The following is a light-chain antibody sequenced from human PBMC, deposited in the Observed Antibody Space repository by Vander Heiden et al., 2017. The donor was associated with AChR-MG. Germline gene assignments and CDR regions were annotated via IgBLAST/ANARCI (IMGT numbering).Light chain of an antibody. CDR1: SSHVVSYNL. V-gene: IGLV2-23*01. CDR3: CSYAGSTTWV. CDR2: EGN. Sequence: QSALTQAASVSGSPGQSITISCTGTSSHVVSYNLVSWYQHHPGNAPKLMIYEGNKRPSGVSNRFSGSKSGNAASLTISGLQAEDEADYYCCSYAGSTTWVFGRGTKLTVL. J-gene: IGLJ3*02.